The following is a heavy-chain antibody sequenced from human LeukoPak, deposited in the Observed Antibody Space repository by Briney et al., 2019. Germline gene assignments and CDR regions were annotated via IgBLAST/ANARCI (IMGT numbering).Heavy chain of an antibody. CDR1: GFTVSSNY. D-gene: IGHD3-10*01. CDR3: AKSIDYYGSAHAFDI. J-gene: IGHJ3*02. V-gene: IGHV3-53*01. CDR2: IYSGGST. Sequence: GGSLRLSCAASGFTVSSNYMGWVRQAPGKGLEWVSVIYSGGSTYYADSVKGRFTISRDNSKNTLYLQMNSLRADDTAIFYCAKSIDYYGSAHAFDIWGQGTMVTVSS.